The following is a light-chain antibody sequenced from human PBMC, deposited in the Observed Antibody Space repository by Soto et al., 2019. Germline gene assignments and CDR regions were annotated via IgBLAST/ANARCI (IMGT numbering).Light chain of an antibody. J-gene: IGLJ2*01. CDR1: SSDVGGYDY. CDR2: EVS. Sequence: QSALTQPAPVSGSPGQSITISCTGTSSDVGGYDYVSWYQQLPGRAPKLMIYEVSHRPSGISTRFSGSKSGDTASLTISGLQTEDEADYYCSSYTNSDTPVVFGGGTQLTVL. V-gene: IGLV2-14*01. CDR3: SSYTNSDTPVV.